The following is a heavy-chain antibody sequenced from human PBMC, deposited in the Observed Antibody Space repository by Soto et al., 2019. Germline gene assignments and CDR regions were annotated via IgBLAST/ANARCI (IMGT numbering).Heavy chain of an antibody. CDR2: INHSGST. V-gene: IGHV4-34*01. J-gene: IGHJ5*02. D-gene: IGHD2-15*01. Sequence: KPSETLSLTCAVYGGSFSGYYWSWIRQPPGKGLEWIGEINHSGSTNYNPSLKSRVTISVDTSKNQFSLKLSSVTAAEPAVYYCARAHTPSGRHRRGWFDPWGQGTLVTVSS. CDR3: ARAHTPSGRHRRGWFDP. CDR1: GGSFSGYY.